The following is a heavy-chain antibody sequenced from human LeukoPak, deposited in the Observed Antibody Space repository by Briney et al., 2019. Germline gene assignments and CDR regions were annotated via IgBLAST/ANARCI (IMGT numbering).Heavy chain of an antibody. J-gene: IGHJ6*02. Sequence: SDTQSLMCTLSGDSISRCYSRWTRHHPRKGLEGIGYIYYSGSTNYNPSRKSRDTLSVDTSKNQFSLKLSAVTAADTAVYYCARSDYYDSLDVWGQGTTVTVSS. CDR1: GDSISRCY. V-gene: IGHV4-59*07. CDR3: ARSDYYDSLDV. D-gene: IGHD3-22*01. CDR2: IYYSGST.